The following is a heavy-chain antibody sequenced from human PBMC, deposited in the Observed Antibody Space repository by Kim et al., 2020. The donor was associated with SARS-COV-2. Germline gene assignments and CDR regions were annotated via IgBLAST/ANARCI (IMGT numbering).Heavy chain of an antibody. D-gene: IGHD1-26*01. CDR3: AKDGGGSYLYYYYYRDV. J-gene: IGHJ6*03. CDR2: IRGRGGST. Sequence: KWVSSIRGRGGSTYYADAGMGRLTIARDDSKNTVYLQMNSLSAEDTAVYYCAKDGGGSYLYYYYYRDVWGKGTTVTVSS. V-gene: IGHV3-23*01.